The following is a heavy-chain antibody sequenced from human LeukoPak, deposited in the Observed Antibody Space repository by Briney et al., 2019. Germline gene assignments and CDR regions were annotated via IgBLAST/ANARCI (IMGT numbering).Heavy chain of an antibody. CDR2: IYSGGST. CDR1: GFTVSSNY. Sequence: GRSLRLSCAASGFTVSSNYMSWVRQAPGKGLEWVSVIYSGGSTYYADSVKGRFTISRDNSKNTLYLQMNSLRAEDTAVYYCASRSGYYYYYMDVWGKGTTVTISS. CDR3: ASRSGYYYYYMDV. V-gene: IGHV3-53*01. J-gene: IGHJ6*03.